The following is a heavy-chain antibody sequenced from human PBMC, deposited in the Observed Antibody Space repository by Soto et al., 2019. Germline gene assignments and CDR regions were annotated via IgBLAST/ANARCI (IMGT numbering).Heavy chain of an antibody. CDR2: IYDDGTT. J-gene: IGHJ3*01. V-gene: IGHV4-59*03. D-gene: IGHD2-2*01. CDR1: GCSISSYF. CDR3: VSSRSAIYGDALDV. Sequence: PXETLSLTCSVSGCSISSYFRNWLRQPPGKGLEWIGYIYDDGTTDYNPSLKSRVTILLDMSKNQFSLKLSSVTAADTAVYYCVSSRSAIYGDALDVWGQGTMVTVSS.